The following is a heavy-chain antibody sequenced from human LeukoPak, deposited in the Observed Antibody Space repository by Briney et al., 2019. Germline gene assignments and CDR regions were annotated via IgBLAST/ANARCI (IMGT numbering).Heavy chain of an antibody. V-gene: IGHV3-9*01. CDR1: GFTFGDYA. CDR3: AKEITIFGVVTSAGNFDY. J-gene: IGHJ4*02. Sequence: GRSLRLSCAASGFTFGDYAMHWVRQAPGKGLEWVSGISWNSGSIGYADSVKGRFTISRDNAKNSLYLQMNSLRAEDTALYYCAKEITIFGVVTSAGNFDYWGQGTLVTVSS. D-gene: IGHD3-3*01. CDR2: ISWNSGSI.